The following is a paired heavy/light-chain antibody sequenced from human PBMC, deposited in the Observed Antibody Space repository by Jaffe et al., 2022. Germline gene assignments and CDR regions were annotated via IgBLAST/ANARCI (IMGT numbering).Light chain of an antibody. CDR2: DVT. CDR3: NSYTSSTTVV. CDR1: SNDIGRYNY. Sequence: QSALTQPASVSGSPGQSVTISCTGSSNDIGRYNYVSWYQQHPGKVPKLMIYDVTYRPSGVSDRFSGSKSGNTASLTISGLQAEDEADYYCNSYTSSTTVVFGGGTKLTVL. V-gene: IGLV2-14*01. J-gene: IGLJ2*01.
Heavy chain of an antibody. J-gene: IGHJ2*01. CDR3: AREMTDTVTTGWYFDV. V-gene: IGHV3-13*01. Sequence: EVQLVESGGGLVQPGGSLRLSCAASGFTFSTSDMHWVRQPPGKGLEWVSAIGRGDDTYYPDSVKGRFTISRENAKNTLYLQMNSLSAGDTAVYYCAREMTDTVTTGWYFDVWGRGTLVTVSS. CDR1: GFTFSTSD. CDR2: IGRGDDT. D-gene: IGHD4-17*01.